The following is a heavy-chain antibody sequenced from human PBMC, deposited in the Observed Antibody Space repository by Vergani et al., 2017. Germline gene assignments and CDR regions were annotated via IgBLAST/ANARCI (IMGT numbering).Heavy chain of an antibody. V-gene: IGHV1-69*01. CDR3: ARDHVIVGAYYFYYYYMDV. D-gene: IGHD1-26*01. CDR2: IIPIFGTV. Sequence: QVQLVQSGAEVKKPGSSVKVSCKASGGTFSSYAISWVRQAPGQGLEWMGGIIPIFGTVNYAQKFQGRDTITADESTSTAYMELSSLRSEDTAVYYCARDHVIVGAYYFYYYYMDVWGKGTTVTVSS. CDR1: GGTFSSYA. J-gene: IGHJ6*03.